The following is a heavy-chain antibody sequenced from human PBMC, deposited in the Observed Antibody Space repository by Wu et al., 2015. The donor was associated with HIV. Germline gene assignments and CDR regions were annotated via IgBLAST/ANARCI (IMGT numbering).Heavy chain of an antibody. J-gene: IGHJ4*02. Sequence: VQSGAEVKKPGASVRVSCKASGYTFIDYYIYWVRKTPGQGLEWMGWINPNRGGIKYAQKFQGRVTMTRDTAVSTAYMELNSLRSDDTAVYYCARLQSLHGLYSNADYWGQGTLVTVSS. CDR1: GYTFIDYY. V-gene: IGHV1-2*02. CDR2: INPNRGGI. D-gene: IGHD4-11*01. CDR3: ARLQSLHGLYSNADY.